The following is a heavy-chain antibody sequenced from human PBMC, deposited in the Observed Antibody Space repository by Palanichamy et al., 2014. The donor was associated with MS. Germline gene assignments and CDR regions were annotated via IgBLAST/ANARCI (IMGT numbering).Heavy chain of an antibody. V-gene: IGHV3-23*01. J-gene: IGHJ4*02. CDR1: GFTFSSYA. CDR3: AKDRGIGSYGSSGPL. Sequence: EVQLLESGGGLVQPGSLRLSCAASGFTFSSYAMSWVRQAPGKGLEWVSAISGSGGSTYYADSVKGRFTISRDNSKNTLYLQMNSLRAEDTAVYYCAKDRGIGSYGSSGPLWGQGTLVTVSS. CDR2: ISGSGGST. D-gene: IGHD1-26*01.